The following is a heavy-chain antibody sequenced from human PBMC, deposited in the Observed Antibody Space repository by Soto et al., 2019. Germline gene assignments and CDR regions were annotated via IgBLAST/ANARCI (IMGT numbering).Heavy chain of an antibody. CDR1: GGSFSGYY. CDR2: INHSGIT. CDR3: ARGLIGRYYGMDV. D-gene: IGHD3-22*01. Sequence: QVQLQQWGAGLLKPSETLSLTCAVYGGSFSGYYWSWIRQPPGKGLEWIGEINHSGITNYNPSLKSRVHLSVDTSKNQFSLKLSSVTAADTAVYYCARGLIGRYYGMDVWGQGTTVTVSS. J-gene: IGHJ6*02. V-gene: IGHV4-34*01.